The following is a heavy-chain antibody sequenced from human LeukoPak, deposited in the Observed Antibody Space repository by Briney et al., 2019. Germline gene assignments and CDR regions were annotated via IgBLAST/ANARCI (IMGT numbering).Heavy chain of an antibody. J-gene: IGHJ4*02. CDR3: ARDRAPPFGGEVLYYFDY. CDR2: IWYDGSNK. V-gene: IGHV3-33*01. CDR1: GFTFSSYG. D-gene: IGHD3-10*01. Sequence: QPGGSLRLSCAASGFTFSSYGMHWVRQAPGKGLEWVAVIWYDGSNKYYADSVKGRFTISRDNSKNTLYLQMNSLRAEDTAVYYCARDRAPPFGGEVLYYFDYWGQGTLVTVSS.